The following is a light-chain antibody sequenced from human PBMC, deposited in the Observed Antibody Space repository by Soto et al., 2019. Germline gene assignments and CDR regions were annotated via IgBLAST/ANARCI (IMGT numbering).Light chain of an antibody. J-gene: IGKJ1*01. CDR1: QTISSW. CDR3: QHYNSYSEA. Sequence: DIPLTQSPSTLSVSVGDGVHIXCWASQTISSWLAWYQQKPGKAPKLLIYKASTLKSGVPSRFSGSGSGTEFTLTISSLQPDDFATYYCQHYNSYSEAFGQGTKVDI. V-gene: IGKV1-5*03. CDR2: KAS.